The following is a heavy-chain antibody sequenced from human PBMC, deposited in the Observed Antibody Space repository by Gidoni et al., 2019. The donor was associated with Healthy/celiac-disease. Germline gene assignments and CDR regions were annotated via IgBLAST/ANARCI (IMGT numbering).Heavy chain of an antibody. J-gene: IGHJ4*02. CDR3: ASLPVYDYVWGSYQAHEDY. D-gene: IGHD3-16*02. Sequence: QLQLQESGPGLVKPSETLSLTCTVSGGSISSSSYYWGWIRQPPGKGLEWIGSIYYSGSTYYNPSLKSRVTISVDTSKNQFSLKLSSVTAADTAVYYCASLPVYDYVWGSYQAHEDYWGQGTLVTVSS. CDR1: GGSISSSSYY. V-gene: IGHV4-39*01. CDR2: IYYSGST.